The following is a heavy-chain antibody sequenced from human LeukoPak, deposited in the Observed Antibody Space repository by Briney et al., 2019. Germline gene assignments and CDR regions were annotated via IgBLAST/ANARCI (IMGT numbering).Heavy chain of an antibody. J-gene: IGHJ6*03. D-gene: IGHD6-19*01. CDR2: IYTSGST. V-gene: IGHV4-61*02. CDR1: GGSISSGSYY. Sequence: PSETLSLTRTVSGGSISSGSYYWSWIRQPAGKGLEWIGRIYTSGSTNYNPSLNSRVTISVDTSKTQFSLKLSSVTAADTAVYYCARSGTSGWGYYYYYMDVWGKGTTVTVSS. CDR3: ARSGTSGWGYYYYYMDV.